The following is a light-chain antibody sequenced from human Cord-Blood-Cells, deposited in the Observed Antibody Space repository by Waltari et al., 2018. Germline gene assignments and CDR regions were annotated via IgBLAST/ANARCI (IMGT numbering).Light chain of an antibody. CDR2: GAS. CDR1: QSVSSSY. V-gene: IGKV3-20*01. J-gene: IGKJ2*03. Sequence: EIGLTQSPGTLSLSPGERATLSCRASQSVSSSYLAWYQQKPGQAPRLLIYGASSTATGIPDTFSGSGSGTDFTLTISRLEPEDFAVYYCQQYGSSLYSFGQGTKLEIK. CDR3: QQYGSSLYS.